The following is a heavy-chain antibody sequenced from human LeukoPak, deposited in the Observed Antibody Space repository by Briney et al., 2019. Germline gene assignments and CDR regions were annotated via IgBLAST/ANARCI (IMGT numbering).Heavy chain of an antibody. J-gene: IGHJ5*02. CDR1: GYTFIAYY. V-gene: IGHV1-2*02. CDR3: ARATDTAMVTGWFDP. D-gene: IGHD5-18*01. Sequence: GASVKVSCKASGYTFIAYYMYWVRQAPGQGLEWMGWINPNSGGTNYAQKFQGRVTMTRDTSISTAYMELSRLRSDDTAVYYCARATDTAMVTGWFDPWGQGTLVTVSS. CDR2: INPNSGGT.